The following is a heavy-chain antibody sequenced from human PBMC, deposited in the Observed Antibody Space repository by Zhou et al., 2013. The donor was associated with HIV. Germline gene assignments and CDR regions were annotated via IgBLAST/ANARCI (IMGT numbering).Heavy chain of an antibody. J-gene: IGHJ4*02. Sequence: QVQLVQSGAEVKKPGSSVKVSCKASGGTFSSYTISWVRQAPGQGLEWMGGIIPIFGTANHAQKFQGRVTMTRNTSISTAYMELSSLRSEDTAMYYCARGRTLMYSSSWPYWGQGTLVTVSS. V-gene: IGHV1-69*05. CDR1: GGTFSSYT. CDR2: IIPIFGTA. D-gene: IGHD6-13*01. CDR3: ARGRTLMYSSSWPY.